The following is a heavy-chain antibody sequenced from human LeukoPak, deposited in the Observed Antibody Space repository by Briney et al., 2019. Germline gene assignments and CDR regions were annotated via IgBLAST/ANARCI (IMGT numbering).Heavy chain of an antibody. CDR2: IYTGGNT. CDR3: AKWERLNRVFF. D-gene: IGHD1-26*01. V-gene: IGHV4-61*02. J-gene: IGHJ4*02. CDR1: GDSISSGSFY. Sequence: SQTLSLTCTVSGDSISSGSFYWSWIRQPAGKGLEWIGRIYTGGNTNYNPFLQSRVAISIDTSKNQFSLKLNSVTAADTAMYYCAKWERLNRVFFWGQGTLVAVSS.